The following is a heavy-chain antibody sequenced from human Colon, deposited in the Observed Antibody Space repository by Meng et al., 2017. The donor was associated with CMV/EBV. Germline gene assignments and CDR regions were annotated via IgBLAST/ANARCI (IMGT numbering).Heavy chain of an antibody. J-gene: IGHJ4*02. V-gene: IGHV1-2*02. D-gene: IGHD2-21*01. CDR2: IYPQNGGT. CDR3: IKEDWYFDF. CDR1: GYTFTAKH. Sequence: QVQLIQSGTEVKKPGALVKVSCKTSGYTFTAKHLHWERHAPGQGLEWMGWIYPQNGGTYFAQKFQGRVTMTSDTSISTAYMELSSLTSDDTAIYYCIKEDWYFDFWGQGTLVTVSS.